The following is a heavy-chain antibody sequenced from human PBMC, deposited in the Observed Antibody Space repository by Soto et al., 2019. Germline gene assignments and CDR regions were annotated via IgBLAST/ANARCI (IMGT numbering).Heavy chain of an antibody. CDR3: ARGMIVITMVREVMWNYYDGMDV. Sequence: PSATLSLTCTVSGGSISSYYVSWIRQSAGKRLEWIGRIDTSGTTNYNPSLKSRVTMSVDTSKNQLSLNLSSVTAAATAVYYCARGMIVITMVREVMWNYYDGMDVWGQGTTVTVSS. CDR2: IDTSGTT. D-gene: IGHD3-10*01. CDR1: GGSISSYY. V-gene: IGHV4-4*07. J-gene: IGHJ6*02.